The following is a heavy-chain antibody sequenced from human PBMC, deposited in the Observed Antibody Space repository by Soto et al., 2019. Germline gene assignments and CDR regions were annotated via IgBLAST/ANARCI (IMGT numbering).Heavy chain of an antibody. J-gene: IGHJ5*02. CDR2: INAGNGNT. CDR1: GYTFTSYA. CDR3: ARDKAVLVRGVIIRPFSFDP. Sequence: ASVKVSCKASGYTFTSYAMHWVRQAPGQRLEWMGWINAGNGNTKYSQKFQGRVTITRDTSASTAYMELSSLRSEDTAVYYCARDKAVLVRGVIIRPFSFDPWGQGTRVTV. V-gene: IGHV1-3*01. D-gene: IGHD3-10*01.